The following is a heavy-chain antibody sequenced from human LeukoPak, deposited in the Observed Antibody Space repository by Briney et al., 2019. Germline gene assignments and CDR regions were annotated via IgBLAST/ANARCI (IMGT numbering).Heavy chain of an antibody. Sequence: ASVKVSCTASGYTFTGYYMHWARQAPGQGLEWVGLINPNSGGTYYAQKFQGRATMTRDTTISTTYMELRRLRSDGTAVYYSARDICRARGDYWYQGTLATVTS. CDR2: INPNSGGT. D-gene: IGHD1-26*01. CDR1: GYTFTGYY. V-gene: IGHV1-2*02. CDR3: ARDICRARGDY. J-gene: IGHJ4*02.